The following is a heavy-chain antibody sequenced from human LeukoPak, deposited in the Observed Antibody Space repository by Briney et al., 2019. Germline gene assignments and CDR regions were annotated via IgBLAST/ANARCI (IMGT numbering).Heavy chain of an antibody. CDR2: INWNGGSR. CDR3: ASSGKYCGGDCYSEFDY. CDR1: GFTFDDYG. J-gene: IGHJ4*02. V-gene: IGHV3-20*04. D-gene: IGHD2-21*02. Sequence: GGFLRLSCAASGFTFDDYGMSWVRQAPGKGLEWVSGINWNGGSRGYADTVKGRFTISRDNAKNSLYLQMNSLRAEDTALYYCASSGKYCGGDCYSEFDYWGQGTLVTVSS.